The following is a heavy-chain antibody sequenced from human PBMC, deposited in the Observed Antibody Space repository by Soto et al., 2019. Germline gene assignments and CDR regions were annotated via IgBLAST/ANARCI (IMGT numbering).Heavy chain of an antibody. J-gene: IGHJ6*02. CDR2: INPNSGGT. CDR1: GYTFTGYY. V-gene: IGHV1-2*02. CDR3: ARDGGDCSSTSCYTGAYYYYHYGMDV. D-gene: IGHD2-2*02. Sequence: ASVKVSCKASGYTFTGYYMHWVRQAPGQGLEWMGWINPNSGGTNYAQKFQGRVTMTRDTSISTAYMELSRLRSDDTAVYHCARDGGDCSSTSCYTGAYYYYHYGMDVWGQGTTVTVSS.